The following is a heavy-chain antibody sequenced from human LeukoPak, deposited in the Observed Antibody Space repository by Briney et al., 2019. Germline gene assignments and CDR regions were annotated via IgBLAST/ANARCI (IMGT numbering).Heavy chain of an antibody. D-gene: IGHD6-19*01. J-gene: IGHJ4*02. CDR2: FNPENGNT. Sequence: ASVKVSCKASGYSFVGYGITWVRQAPGQGLEWMGWFNPENGNTNYAQKVQGRVTMTADTSTSTSYMELRSLRSDDTAVYYCARTPKPKAVAGPSYWGQGTLVTVSS. V-gene: IGHV1-18*01. CDR3: ARTPKPKAVAGPSY. CDR1: GYSFVGYG.